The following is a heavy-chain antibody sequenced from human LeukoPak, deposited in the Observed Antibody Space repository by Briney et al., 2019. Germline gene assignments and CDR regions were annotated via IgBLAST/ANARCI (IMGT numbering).Heavy chain of an antibody. CDR2: ISGSGGRT. V-gene: IGHV3-23*01. J-gene: IGHJ4*02. CDR1: GFTFSSYA. D-gene: IGHD4-17*01. Sequence: PGGSLRLSCAASGFTFSSYAMTWVRQAPGKGLEWMSTISGSGGRTYYADSVRGRFTISRDNSKNTLYLQMNSLRAEDTALYYCAKCPGSYGDYVSFDYWGQGTLVTVLS. CDR3: AKCPGSYGDYVSFDY.